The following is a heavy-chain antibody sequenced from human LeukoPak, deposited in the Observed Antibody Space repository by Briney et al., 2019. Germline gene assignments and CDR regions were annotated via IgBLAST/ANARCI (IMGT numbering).Heavy chain of an antibody. CDR1: GYTFTSYG. CDR2: ISAYSGNT. CDR3: ARDAPEAMVRGRGYYYYGMDV. V-gene: IGHV1-18*01. Sequence: GASVNVSCKASGYTFTSYGISWVRQAPGQGLEWMGWISAYSGNTNYAQKLQGRVTMTTDTSTSTAYMELRSLRSDDTAVYYCARDAPEAMVRGRGYYYYGMDVWGQGTTVTVSS. D-gene: IGHD3-10*01. J-gene: IGHJ6*02.